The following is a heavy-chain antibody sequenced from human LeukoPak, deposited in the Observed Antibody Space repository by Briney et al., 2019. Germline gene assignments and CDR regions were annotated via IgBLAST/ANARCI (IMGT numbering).Heavy chain of an antibody. CDR3: ARTAEMSAITSPFDS. V-gene: IGHV3-48*01. CDR2: ISVSADTR. Sequence: TGGSLRLSCAGYGFTFSAYSFNWVRQAPGKGLEWVSYISVSADTRLYADSVKGRFTISRDNAQDSLFLHMSSLRVDDTAVYYCARTAEMSAITSPFDSWGQGTLVAVSS. J-gene: IGHJ4*02. D-gene: IGHD5-24*01. CDR1: GFTFSAYS.